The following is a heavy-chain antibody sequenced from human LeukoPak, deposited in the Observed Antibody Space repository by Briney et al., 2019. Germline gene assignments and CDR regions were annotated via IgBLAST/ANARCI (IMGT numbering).Heavy chain of an antibody. CDR2: IKQDGSEK. V-gene: IGHV3-7*01. Sequence: GGSLRLSCAASGFTSSSHWMSWVRQAPGKGLEWVANIKQDGSEKYYVDSVKGRFTISRDNAKNSLYLQMNSLRAEDTAVYYCARVPLPIVVVVAATPWWFDPWGQGTLVTVSS. CDR3: ARVPLPIVVVVAATPWWFDP. J-gene: IGHJ5*02. CDR1: GFTSSSHW. D-gene: IGHD2-15*01.